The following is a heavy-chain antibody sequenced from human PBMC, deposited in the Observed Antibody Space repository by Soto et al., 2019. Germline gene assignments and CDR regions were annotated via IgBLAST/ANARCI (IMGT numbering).Heavy chain of an antibody. J-gene: IGHJ3*02. V-gene: IGHV3-7*03. CDR3: AKDGSYYGDYDAFDI. CDR2: IRQDGSKK. D-gene: IGHD4-17*01. Sequence: GGSLRLSCAASGFTFSSYWMSWVRQAPGKGLEWVANIRQDGSKKYYVDSVKGRFTISRDNSKNTLYLQMNSLRAEDTAVYYCAKDGSYYGDYDAFDIWGQGTMVT. CDR1: GFTFSSYW.